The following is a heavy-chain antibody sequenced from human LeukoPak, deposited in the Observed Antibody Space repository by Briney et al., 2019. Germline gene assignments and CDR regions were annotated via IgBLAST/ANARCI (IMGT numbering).Heavy chain of an antibody. Sequence: SETLSLTCTVSGGSISSYYWSWIRQPPGKGLEWIGYIYYSGSTNYNPSLKSRVTMSVDTSKNQFSLKLSSVTAADTAVYYCARSNGAYYYGSGTYGNGAFDIWGQGTMVTVSS. CDR3: ARSNGAYYYGSGTYGNGAFDI. V-gene: IGHV4-59*01. CDR1: GGSISSYY. CDR2: IYYSGST. D-gene: IGHD3-10*01. J-gene: IGHJ3*02.